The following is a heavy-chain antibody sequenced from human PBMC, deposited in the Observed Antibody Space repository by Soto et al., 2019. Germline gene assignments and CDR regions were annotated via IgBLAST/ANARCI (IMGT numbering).Heavy chain of an antibody. CDR2: IYTSGST. CDR1: GGSISSYY. J-gene: IGHJ6*02. D-gene: IGHD3-3*01. CDR3: ARDLTVRFLEWLSAGSYYYYGMDV. V-gene: IGHV4-4*07. Sequence: PSETLSLTCTVSGGSISSYYWSWIRQPAGKGLEWIGRIYTSGSTNYNPSLKSRVTMSVDTSKNQFSLKLSSVTAAETAVYYCARDLTVRFLEWLSAGSYYYYGMDVWGQGTTVTVSS.